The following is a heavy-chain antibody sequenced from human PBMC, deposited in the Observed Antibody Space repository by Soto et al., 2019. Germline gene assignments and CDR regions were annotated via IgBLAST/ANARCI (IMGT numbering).Heavy chain of an antibody. CDR1: GGSISSGGYY. CDR2: IYYSGST. Sequence: SETLSLTCTVSGGSISSGGYYWSWIRQHPGKGLEWIGYIYYSGSTYYNPSLKSRVTISVDTSKNQFSLKLSSVTAADTAVYYCAMTTVVTKIDYWGQGTLVTVSS. CDR3: AMTTVVTKIDY. V-gene: IGHV4-31*03. J-gene: IGHJ4*02. D-gene: IGHD4-17*01.